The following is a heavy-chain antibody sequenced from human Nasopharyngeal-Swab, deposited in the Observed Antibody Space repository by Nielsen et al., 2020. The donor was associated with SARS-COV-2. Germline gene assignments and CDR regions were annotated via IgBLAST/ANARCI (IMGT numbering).Heavy chain of an antibody. CDR2: IYTRGST. Sequence: GKGLEWIGRIYTRGSTNYNPSLKSRVTISVDTSKNQFSLKLSSVTAADTAVYYCAREVATGGGYYFDYWGQGTLVTVSS. D-gene: IGHD5-12*01. J-gene: IGHJ4*02. CDR3: AREVATGGGYYFDY. V-gene: IGHV4-61*02.